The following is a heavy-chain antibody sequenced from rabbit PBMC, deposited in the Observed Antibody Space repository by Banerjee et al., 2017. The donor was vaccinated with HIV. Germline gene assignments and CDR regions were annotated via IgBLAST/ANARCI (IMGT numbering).Heavy chain of an antibody. Sequence: QEQLEESGGDLVKPEGSLTLTCTASGFSFSSSYWICWVRQAPGKGLEWIACIYAGDSARNNYASWAKGRFTISKASSTTVTLQMTSLTAADTATYFCARDLRSSRDEYDLWGPGTLVTVS. J-gene: IGHJ4*01. D-gene: IGHD2-1*01. CDR1: GFSFSSSYW. V-gene: IGHV1S45*01. CDR2: IYAGDSARN. CDR3: ARDLRSSRDEYDL.